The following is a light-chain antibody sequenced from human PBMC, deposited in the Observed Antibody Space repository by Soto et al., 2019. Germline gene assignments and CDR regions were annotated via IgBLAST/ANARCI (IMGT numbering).Light chain of an antibody. Sequence: QSALTQPRSVSGSPGQSVTISCTGTSSDVGGFNSVSWYQQHPGKAPKLMIYDVNKRPSGVPDRFSGSKSGNTASLTISGLQAEDEAAYYCCSYAGTYPFVVFGGGTKLTVL. J-gene: IGLJ2*01. CDR2: DVN. CDR3: CSYAGTYPFVV. V-gene: IGLV2-11*01. CDR1: SSDVGGFNS.